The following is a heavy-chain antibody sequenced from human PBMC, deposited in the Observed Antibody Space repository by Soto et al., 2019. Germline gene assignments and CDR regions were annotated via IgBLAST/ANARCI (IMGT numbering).Heavy chain of an antibody. CDR3: ARDPVSSWSLYYYYGMDV. CDR1: GFTFSSYW. Sequence: EVQLVESGGGLVQPGGSLRLSCAASGFTFSSYWMSWVRQAPGKGLEWVANIKQDGSEKSYVDSVKGRFTISSDNAKISLYLQMSSRRAEDTAVYYCARDPVSSWSLYYYYGMDVWGQGTTVTVSS. CDR2: IKQDGSEK. D-gene: IGHD6-13*01. V-gene: IGHV3-7*03. J-gene: IGHJ6*02.